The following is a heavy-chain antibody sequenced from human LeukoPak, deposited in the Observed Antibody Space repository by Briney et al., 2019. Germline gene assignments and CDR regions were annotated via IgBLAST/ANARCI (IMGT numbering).Heavy chain of an antibody. CDR1: GFTFISYG. CDR2: ISYDGGNQ. V-gene: IGHV3-30*18. CDR3: AKDRRMMSAYYGMDV. J-gene: IGHJ6*02. Sequence: PGRPLRLSCEASGFTFISYGVHWVRQAPGKGLEWVSVISYDGGNQKYADSVKGRFTISRDNSKNTVYLQLNSLRAEDTAVYYCAKDRRMMSAYYGMDVWGQGTTVIVSS. D-gene: IGHD3-16*01.